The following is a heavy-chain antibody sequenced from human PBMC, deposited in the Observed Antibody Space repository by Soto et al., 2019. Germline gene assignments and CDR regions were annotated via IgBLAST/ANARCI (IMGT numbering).Heavy chain of an antibody. CDR3: ARDPAGAVAGQGDGYYGMDV. J-gene: IGHJ6*02. CDR2: ISSSSSFI. Sequence: PGGSLRLSCAASGFTFSSYSMNWVRQAPGKGLEWVSSISSSSSFIYYADSVKGRFTISRDNAKNSLYLQMNSLRAEDTAVYYCARDPAGAVAGQGDGYYGMDVWGQGTTVTVSS. D-gene: IGHD6-19*01. V-gene: IGHV3-21*01. CDR1: GFTFSSYS.